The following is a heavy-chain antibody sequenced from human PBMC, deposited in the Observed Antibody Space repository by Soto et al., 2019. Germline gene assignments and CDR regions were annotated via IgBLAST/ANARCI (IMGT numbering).Heavy chain of an antibody. D-gene: IGHD5-18*01. J-gene: IGHJ4*01. Sequence: KPSETLSLTCTVSGDSIRNYYWSWIRQPPGKGLEYIGYIFCSGSTNYNPSLKSRVAISVDTSRNQFALKLRSVTAADTATYYCARLKRGYSYGSIIDFWGRGTLVTVSS. CDR3: ARLKRGYSYGSIIDF. V-gene: IGHV4-59*01. CDR1: GDSIRNYY. CDR2: IFCSGST.